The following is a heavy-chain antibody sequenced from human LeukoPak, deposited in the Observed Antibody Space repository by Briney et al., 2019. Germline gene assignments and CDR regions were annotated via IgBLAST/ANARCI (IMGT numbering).Heavy chain of an antibody. J-gene: IGHJ4*02. CDR1: GYTFTRYF. CDR3: ARDGSGYRDHDY. CDR2: INPNRDDT. V-gene: IGHV1-2*02. Sequence: ASVKVSCKASGYTFTRYFIHWVRQAPGQGLEWMGWINPNRDDTNLPQKFQGRVTMTRDTSISTAYLELRRLSSDDTAVYYCARDGSGYRDHDYWGQGTLVTVSS. D-gene: IGHD3-22*01.